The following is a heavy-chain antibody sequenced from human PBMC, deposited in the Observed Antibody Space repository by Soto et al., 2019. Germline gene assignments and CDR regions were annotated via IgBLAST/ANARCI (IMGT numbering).Heavy chain of an antibody. J-gene: IGHJ4*02. Sequence: ASVKVSCKASGYTFTSYGISWVRQAPGQGLEWMGWISAYNGNTNYAQKLQGRVTMTTDTSTSTAYMELRSLRSDDTAVHHCVRSPDNLAEYYFDHWGQGTLVTVSS. CDR3: VRSPDNLAEYYFDH. D-gene: IGHD3-16*01. CDR1: GYTFTSYG. CDR2: ISAYNGNT. V-gene: IGHV1-18*01.